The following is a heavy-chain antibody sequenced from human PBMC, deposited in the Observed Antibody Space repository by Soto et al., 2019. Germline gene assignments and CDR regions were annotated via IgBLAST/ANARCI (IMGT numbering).Heavy chain of an antibody. CDR3: ARTDLKWFDP. CDR2: INHSGST. J-gene: IGHJ5*02. CDR1: GGSFSGYY. Sequence: QVQLQQWGAGLLKPSETLSLTCAVYGGSFSGYYWSWIRQPPGKGLEWIGEINHSGSTNYNPSLKXXVXIXADTSTNQFSPKLSSVTAADTAVYYCARTDLKWFDPWGQGTLVTVSS. V-gene: IGHV4-34*01.